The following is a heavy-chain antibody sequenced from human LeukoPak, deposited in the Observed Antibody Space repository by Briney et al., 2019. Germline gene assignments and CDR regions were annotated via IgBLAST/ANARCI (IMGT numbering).Heavy chain of an antibody. V-gene: IGHV4-34*01. CDR1: GGSFSGYY. CDR3: ARHVPIAARPAVIDY. CDR2: INHSGST. D-gene: IGHD6-6*01. Sequence: SETLSLTCAVYGGSFSGYYWSWIRQPPGKGLEWIGEINHSGSTNYNPSLKSRVTISVDTSKNQFSLKLSSVTAAGTAVYYCARHVPIAARPAVIDYWGQGTLVTVSS. J-gene: IGHJ4*02.